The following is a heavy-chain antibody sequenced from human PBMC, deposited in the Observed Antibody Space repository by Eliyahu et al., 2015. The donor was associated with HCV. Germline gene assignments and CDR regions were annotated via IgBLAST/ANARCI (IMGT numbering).Heavy chain of an antibody. CDR2: SYDGSNK. Sequence: SYDGSNKYYADSVKGRFTISRDNSKNTLYLQMNSLRAEDTAVYYCAKDRVVLELTYYYYYGMDVWGQGTTVTVSS. V-gene: IGHV3-30*18. J-gene: IGHJ6*02. CDR3: AKDRVVLELTYYYYYGMDV. D-gene: IGHD1-7*01.